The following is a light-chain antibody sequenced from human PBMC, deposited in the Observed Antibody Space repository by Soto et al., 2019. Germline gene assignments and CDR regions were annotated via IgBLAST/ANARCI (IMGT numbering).Light chain of an antibody. Sequence: EIVLTQSPGTLPLSPGERATLSCRASQSVSSSYLAWYQQKPGQAPRLLIYGASSRATGIPDRFSGSASGTDFTLTISRLEPEDFAVYYCQQYGSSPQTFGQGTKLEIK. V-gene: IGKV3-20*01. CDR2: GAS. J-gene: IGKJ2*01. CDR1: QSVSSSY. CDR3: QQYGSSPQT.